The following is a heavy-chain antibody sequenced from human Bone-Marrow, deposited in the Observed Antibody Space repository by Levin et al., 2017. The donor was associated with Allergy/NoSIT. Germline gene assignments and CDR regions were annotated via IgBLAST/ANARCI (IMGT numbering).Heavy chain of an antibody. CDR1: GYTLTELS. Sequence: GESLKISCKVSGYTLTELSMHWVRQAPGKGLEWMGGFDPEDGETIYAQKFQGRVTMTEDTSTDTAYMELSSLRSEDTAVYYCATALHDFGDYFGAYHIWGQGTMVTVSS. CDR2: FDPEDGET. CDR3: ATALHDFGDYFGAYHI. V-gene: IGHV1-24*01. D-gene: IGHD4-17*01. J-gene: IGHJ3*02.